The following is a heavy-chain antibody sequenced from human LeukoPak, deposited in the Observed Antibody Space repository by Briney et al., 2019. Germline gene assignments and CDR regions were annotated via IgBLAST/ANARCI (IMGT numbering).Heavy chain of an antibody. CDR3: ASLERYCSSTSCSKGKNWFDH. D-gene: IGHD2-2*01. CDR1: GGTFSSYT. J-gene: IGHJ5*02. Sequence: SSVKVSCKASGGTFSSYTISWVRQAPGQGLEWMGRIIPILGVANYAQKFQGRVTITADKSTSTAYMELSSLRSEDTAVYYCASLERYCSSTSCSKGKNWFDHWGQGTLVTVSS. V-gene: IGHV1-69*02. CDR2: IIPILGVA.